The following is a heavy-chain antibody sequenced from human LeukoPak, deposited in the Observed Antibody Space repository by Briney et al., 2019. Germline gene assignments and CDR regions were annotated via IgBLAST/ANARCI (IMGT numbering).Heavy chain of an antibody. Sequence: GGSLRLSCAASGVTFSSYAMHWVRQAPGKGLEYVSAISSNGGSTYYANSVKGRFTISRDNSKNTLYLQMGSLRAEDMAVYYCARETYGSGSFVFDYWGQGTLVTVSS. V-gene: IGHV3-64*01. J-gene: IGHJ4*02. CDR3: ARETYGSGSFVFDY. CDR2: ISSNGGST. CDR1: GVTFSSYA. D-gene: IGHD3-10*01.